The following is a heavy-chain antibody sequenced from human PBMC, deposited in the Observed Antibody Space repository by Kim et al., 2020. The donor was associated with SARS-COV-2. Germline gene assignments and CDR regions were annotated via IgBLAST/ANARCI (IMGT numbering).Heavy chain of an antibody. CDR3: ATCEVTSPGGDY. V-gene: IGHV3-7*01. CDR2: IKQDGSAK. CDR1: GVTLSRFW. D-gene: IGHD2-8*02. J-gene: IGHJ4*02. Sequence: GGSLRLSCAASGVTLSRFWMHWVRQAPGKGLEWVADIKQDGSAKYYGASVKGRFTIYRDNAKNSVYLQMNGLTAEDTAVYYCATCEVTSPGGDYWGQGTLVTVSS.